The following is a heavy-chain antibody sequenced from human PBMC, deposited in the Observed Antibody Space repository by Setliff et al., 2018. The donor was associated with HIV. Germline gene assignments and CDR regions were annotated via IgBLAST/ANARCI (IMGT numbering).Heavy chain of an antibody. J-gene: IGHJ6*03. Sequence: SETLSLTCAVYGGSLSGYYWRWIRQPPGKGLEWIGDVSHTGSTNYNPSLKSRITISADTPKNQFSLKLSSVTAADTAVYYCARVVGYYDSSGYPNYYYYYMDVWGKGTTVTVSS. CDR2: VSHTGST. CDR1: GGSLSGYY. CDR3: ARVVGYYDSSGYPNYYYYYMDV. D-gene: IGHD3-22*01. V-gene: IGHV4-34*01.